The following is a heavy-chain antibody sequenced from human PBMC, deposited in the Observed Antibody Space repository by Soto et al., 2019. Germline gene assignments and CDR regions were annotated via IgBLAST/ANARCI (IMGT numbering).Heavy chain of an antibody. Sequence: EVQLVESGGGLVQPGGSLRLSCAASGFTFSDHYMDWVRQAPGKGLEWVGRIRNKANSYTTEYAASVKGRFTISRDDSKNSLYLQMNSLETEDTAVYYCARRVDNSASYAFDIWGQGTMVTVSS. J-gene: IGHJ3*02. CDR3: ARRVDNSASYAFDI. D-gene: IGHD3-22*01. CDR1: GFTFSDHY. CDR2: IRNKANSYTT. V-gene: IGHV3-72*01.